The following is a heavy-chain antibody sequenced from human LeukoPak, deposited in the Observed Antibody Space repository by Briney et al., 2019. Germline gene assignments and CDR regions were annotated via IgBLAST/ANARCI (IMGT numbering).Heavy chain of an antibody. CDR1: GFTFSNAW. Sequence: GGSLRLSCAASGFTFSNAWMSWVRQAPGKGLEWVGRIKSKTDGGTIDYAAPVKGRFTISRDDSKNTLYLQMNSLETEDTAVYYCATDLHDYGDYIRLNWGQGTLVTVSS. CDR2: IKSKTDGGTI. CDR3: ATDLHDYGDYIRLN. J-gene: IGHJ4*02. V-gene: IGHV3-15*01. D-gene: IGHD4-17*01.